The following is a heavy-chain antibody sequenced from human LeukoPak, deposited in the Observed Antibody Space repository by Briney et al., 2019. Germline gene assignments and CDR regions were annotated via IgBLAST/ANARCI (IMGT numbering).Heavy chain of an antibody. V-gene: IGHV3-21*01. CDR3: ARDPDTAMVKGGDY. D-gene: IGHD5-18*01. CDR2: ISSSSSYI. CDR1: GFTFSSYS. Sequence: PGGSLRLSCAASGFTFSSYSMNWVRQAPGKGLEWVSSISSSSSYIYYADSVKGRFTISRDNAKNSLYLQMNSLRAEDTAVYYCARDPDTAMVKGGDYWGQGILVTVSS. J-gene: IGHJ4*02.